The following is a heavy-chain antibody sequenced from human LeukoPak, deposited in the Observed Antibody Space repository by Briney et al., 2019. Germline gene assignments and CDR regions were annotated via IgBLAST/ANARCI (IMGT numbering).Heavy chain of an antibody. Sequence: SETLSLTCTVSGGSISSNNFYWGWIRQPPGKGLERIATIYYSGSTSYNPSLKSRVTISVDTSKNQFSLRLSSVTAADTAVYYCARLPTVTFFDYWGQGTLVTVSS. V-gene: IGHV4-39*01. CDR2: IYYSGST. J-gene: IGHJ4*02. CDR3: ARLPTVTFFDY. D-gene: IGHD4-17*01. CDR1: GGSISSNNFY.